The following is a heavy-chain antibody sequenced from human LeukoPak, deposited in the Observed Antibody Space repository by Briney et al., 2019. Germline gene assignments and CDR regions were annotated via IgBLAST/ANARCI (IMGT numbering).Heavy chain of an antibody. CDR3: VKRTVNYPFDF. V-gene: IGHV3-23*01. J-gene: IGHJ4*02. CDR1: GFTLSSFA. D-gene: IGHD1-7*01. Sequence: GGSLRLYCAASGFTLSSFAMNWVRQAPGKGLEGVTAISGSGGTTLYADSLKGRLTISRDNSKNTLYLQMNSLRVEDTAVYYCVKRTVNYPFDFWGQGTLVTVSS. CDR2: ISGSGGTT.